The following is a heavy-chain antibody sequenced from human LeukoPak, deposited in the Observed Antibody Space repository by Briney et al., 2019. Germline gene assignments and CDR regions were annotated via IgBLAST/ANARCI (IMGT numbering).Heavy chain of an antibody. V-gene: IGHV1-69*10. CDR1: GGTFSSYA. CDR3: AGEGETNWFDP. D-gene: IGHD3-16*01. Sequence: SVKVSCKASGGTFSSYAISWVRQAPGQGLEWMGWIIPILGIANYAQKFQGRVTITADKSTSTAYMELSSLRSEDTAVYYCAGEGETNWFDPWGQGTLVTVSS. CDR2: IIPILGIA. J-gene: IGHJ5*02.